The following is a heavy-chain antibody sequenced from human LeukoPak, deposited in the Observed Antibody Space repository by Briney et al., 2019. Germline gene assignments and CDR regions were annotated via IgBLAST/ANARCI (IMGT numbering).Heavy chain of an antibody. Sequence: ASVKVSCKASGYRFTSYSIHWVRQAPGQRLEWMGSVDAGSHNRKYSQKLQGRVTITSDTSASTAYMELSSLRSEDTAVYYCSRKYSSSSPYYYYGMDVWGQGTTVTVSS. V-gene: IGHV1-3*01. CDR2: VDAGSHNR. D-gene: IGHD6-6*01. J-gene: IGHJ6*02. CDR1: GYRFTSYS. CDR3: SRKYSSSSPYYYYGMDV.